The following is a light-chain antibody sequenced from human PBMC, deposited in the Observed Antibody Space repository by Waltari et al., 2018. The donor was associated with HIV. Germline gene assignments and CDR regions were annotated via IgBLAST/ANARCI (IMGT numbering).Light chain of an antibody. V-gene: IGLV1-47*01. CDR2: RDN. Sequence: QSVLTQPPSASGTPGHMVTIPCSGSNSNIGTTSVYWYQQFPGTAPKLLIYRDNQRPSGVPYRFSGSKSGTSASLAISGLRSEDEADYYCAAWDHSLSARVFGGGTKMTVL. CDR3: AAWDHSLSARV. J-gene: IGLJ3*02. CDR1: NSNIGTTS.